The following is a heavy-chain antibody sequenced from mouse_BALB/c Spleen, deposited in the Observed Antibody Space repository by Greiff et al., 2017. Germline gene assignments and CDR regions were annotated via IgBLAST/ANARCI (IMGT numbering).Heavy chain of an antibody. CDR1: GYTFTSYW. V-gene: IGHV1S127*01. CDR2: IDPSDSYT. J-gene: IGHJ2*01. CDR3: TSLH. Sequence: VQLQQPGAELVKPGASVKMSCKASGYTFTSYWMHWVKQRPGQGLEWIGTIDPSDSYTSYNQKFKGKATLTVDTSSSTAYMQLSSLTSEDSAVYYCTSLHWGQGTTLTVSS.